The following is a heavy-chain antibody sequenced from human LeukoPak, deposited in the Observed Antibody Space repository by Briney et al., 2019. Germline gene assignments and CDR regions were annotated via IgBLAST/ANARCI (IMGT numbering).Heavy chain of an antibody. Sequence: SQTLSLTCAVSGGSISSGGYSWSWIRQPPGKGLEWIGYIYHSGSTYYNPSLKSRVTISVDRSKSQFSLKLSSVTAADTAVYYCARASIWFGELSAFDYWGQGTLVTVSS. J-gene: IGHJ4*02. D-gene: IGHD3-10*01. V-gene: IGHV4-30-2*01. CDR3: ARASIWFGELSAFDY. CDR2: IYHSGST. CDR1: GGSISSGGYS.